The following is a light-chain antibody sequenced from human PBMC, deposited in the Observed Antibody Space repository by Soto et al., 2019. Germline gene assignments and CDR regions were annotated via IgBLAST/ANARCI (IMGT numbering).Light chain of an antibody. J-gene: IGKJ4*01. CDR3: QQYGSSPPLT. CDR2: GAS. V-gene: IGKV3-20*01. CDR1: RSVSSSF. Sequence: EIVLTQSPGTLSLSPGGRATLSCGASRSVSSSFLAWYQQKPGQAPSPIIYGASSRATGIPDTSSGSGSGTDLTLTISRLEPEDFAVYYCQQYGSSPPLTFGGGTKVDI.